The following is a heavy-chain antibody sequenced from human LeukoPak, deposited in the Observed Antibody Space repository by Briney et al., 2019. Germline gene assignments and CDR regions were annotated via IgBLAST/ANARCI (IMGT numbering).Heavy chain of an antibody. V-gene: IGHV3-53*01. CDR3: ASRPGDFIDSSVYYNF. Sequence: GGSLRLSCAASGFTVSNTFMSWVLQAAGKGLEWVSVIYSVGTTYYADSVKGRFAISRDNARNSVHLQMTSLRTEDTAVYYCASRPGDFIDSSVYYNFWGQGTLVTVSS. J-gene: IGHJ4*02. D-gene: IGHD3-22*01. CDR1: GFTVSNTF. CDR2: IYSVGTT.